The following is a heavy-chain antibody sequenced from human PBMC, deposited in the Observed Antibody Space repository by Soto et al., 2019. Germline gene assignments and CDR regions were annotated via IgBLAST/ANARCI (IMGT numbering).Heavy chain of an antibody. Sequence: EVQLVESGGGLVEPGGALRLSCAASGSSFTYAWLNWVRQAPGQGLEWVGRIKSMPDGGTTDYAAPVKGRFTISRDDLGNTVYLQMNSLKTEDTAVYYCAADLPDWGAYAFDYWGQGTLVTVSP. CDR1: GSSFTYAW. J-gene: IGHJ4*02. CDR2: IKSMPDGGTT. V-gene: IGHV3-15*07. CDR3: AADLPDWGAYAFDY. D-gene: IGHD3-16*01.